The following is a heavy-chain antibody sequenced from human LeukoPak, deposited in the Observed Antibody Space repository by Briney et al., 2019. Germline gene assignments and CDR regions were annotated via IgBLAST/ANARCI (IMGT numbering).Heavy chain of an antibody. CDR1: GFTFSSYA. Sequence: PGGSLRPSCAASGFTFSSYAMSWVRQAPGKGLEWVSGISGSDTTYYADSVRGRFTISRDYSKNTLFLQINSLRAEDTAVYYCAKLSRGSAVVNDAFDIWGHGTMVTVSS. V-gene: IGHV3-23*01. CDR2: ISGSDTT. CDR3: AKLSRGSAVVNDAFDI. J-gene: IGHJ3*02. D-gene: IGHD2-21*01.